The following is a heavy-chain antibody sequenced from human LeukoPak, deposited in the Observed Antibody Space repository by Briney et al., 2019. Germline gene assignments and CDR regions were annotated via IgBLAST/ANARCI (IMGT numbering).Heavy chain of an antibody. CDR1: GGSFSGYS. Sequence: KSSETLSLTCAFYGGSFSGYSLTWIRQPPGKGLEWIGSIYYSGSTYYNPSLKSRVTISVDTSKNQFSLKLSSVTAADTAVYYCARHVLLWFGELLHVDYWGQGTLVTVSS. J-gene: IGHJ4*02. D-gene: IGHD3-10*01. CDR3: ARHVLLWFGELLHVDY. V-gene: IGHV4-34*01. CDR2: IYYSGST.